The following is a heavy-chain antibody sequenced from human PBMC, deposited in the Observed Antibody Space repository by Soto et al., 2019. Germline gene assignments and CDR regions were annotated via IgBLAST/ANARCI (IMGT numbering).Heavy chain of an antibody. CDR3: ARDLVEATKYIDY. CDR1: GGSINNHY. J-gene: IGHJ4*02. V-gene: IGHV4-59*11. Sequence: SETLSLSCTVSGGSINNHYWSWIRQPPGKGLEWIGYIYYSGSTNYNPSLKSRVTISVDTSKNQFSLKLSSVTAADTAVYYCARDLVEATKYIDYWGQGTLVTVSS. CDR2: IYYSGST. D-gene: IGHD1-26*01.